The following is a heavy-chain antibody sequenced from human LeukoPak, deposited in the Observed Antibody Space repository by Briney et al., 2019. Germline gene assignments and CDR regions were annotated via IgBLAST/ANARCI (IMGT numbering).Heavy chain of an antibody. V-gene: IGHV1-18*01. CDR3: ARDGVGSSGWYTLDY. J-gene: IGHJ4*02. Sequence: ASVKVSCKASGYTFTSYGISWVRQAPGQGLEWMGWISAYNGNTNYAQKLQGRVTMTTDTSTSTAYMELRSLRSDDTAVYYYARDGVGSSGWYTLDYWGQGTLVTVSS. CDR1: GYTFTSYG. D-gene: IGHD6-19*01. CDR2: ISAYNGNT.